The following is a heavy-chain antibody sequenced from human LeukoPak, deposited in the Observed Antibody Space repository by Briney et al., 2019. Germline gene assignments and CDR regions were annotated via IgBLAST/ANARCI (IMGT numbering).Heavy chain of an antibody. D-gene: IGHD3-22*01. CDR3: AKGRDYYDSSGYYTYFDY. CDR1: GFTFSSYG. CDR2: ISYDGSNK. V-gene: IGHV3-30*18. Sequence: GRSLRLSCAASGFTFSSYGMHWVRQAPGKGLEWVAVISYDGSNKYYADSVKGRFTISRDNSKNTLYLQMNSLRAEDTAVYYCAKGRDYYDSSGYYTYFDYWGQGTLVTVSS. J-gene: IGHJ4*02.